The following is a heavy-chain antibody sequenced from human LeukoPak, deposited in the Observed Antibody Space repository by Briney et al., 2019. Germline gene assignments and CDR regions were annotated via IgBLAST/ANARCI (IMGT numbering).Heavy chain of an antibody. V-gene: IGHV4-34*01. CDR3: ARDEGVRGVRGYYYYYGMDV. CDR2: INHSGGT. CDR1: GGSFSGYY. J-gene: IGHJ6*02. Sequence: SETLSLTCAVYGGSFSGYYWSWIRQPPGKGLEWIGEINHSGGTNYNPSLKSRVTISVDTSKNQFSLKLSSVTAADTAVYYCARDEGVRGVRGYYYYYGMDVWGQGTTVTVSS. D-gene: IGHD3-10*01.